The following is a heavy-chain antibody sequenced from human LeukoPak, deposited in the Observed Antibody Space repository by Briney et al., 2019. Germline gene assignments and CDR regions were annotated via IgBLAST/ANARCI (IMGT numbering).Heavy chain of an antibody. Sequence: PSETLSLTCTVSGYSISSGYYWGWIRQPPGKGLEWIGSIYHSGSTYYNPSLKSRVTISVDTSKNQFSLKLSSVTAADPAVYYCARDSGTTGEVKFDPWGQGILVTVSS. CDR2: IYHSGST. V-gene: IGHV4-38-2*02. D-gene: IGHD3-10*01. J-gene: IGHJ5*02. CDR1: GYSISSGYY. CDR3: ARDSGTTGEVKFDP.